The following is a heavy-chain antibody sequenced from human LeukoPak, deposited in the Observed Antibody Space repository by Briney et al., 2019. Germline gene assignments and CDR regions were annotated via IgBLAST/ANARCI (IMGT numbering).Heavy chain of an antibody. Sequence: PSQTLSLTCTVSGGSISSGGYYWSWIRQHPGKGLEWIGYIYYSGSTYYNPSLKSRVTISVDTSKDQFSLKLSSVTAADTAVYYCAREREILWFGELLGDYFDYWGQGTLVTVSS. D-gene: IGHD3-10*01. CDR1: GGSISSGGYY. CDR2: IYYSGST. J-gene: IGHJ4*02. V-gene: IGHV4-31*03. CDR3: AREREILWFGELLGDYFDY.